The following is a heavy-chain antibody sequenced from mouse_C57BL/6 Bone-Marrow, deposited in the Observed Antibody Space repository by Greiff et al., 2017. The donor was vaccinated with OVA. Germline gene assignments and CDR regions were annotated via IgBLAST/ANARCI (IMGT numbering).Heavy chain of an antibody. CDR1: GYTFTSYW. CDR2: IHPNSGST. D-gene: IGHD1-1*01. V-gene: IGHV1-64*01. J-gene: IGHJ2*01. Sequence: QVQLKQPGAELVKPGASVKLSCKASGYTFTSYWMHWVKQRPGQGLEWIGMIHPNSGSTNYNEKFKSKATLTVDKSSSTAYMQLSSLTSEYSAVYYCARETTVVPYFDYWGQVTTLTVSS. CDR3: ARETTVVPYFDY.